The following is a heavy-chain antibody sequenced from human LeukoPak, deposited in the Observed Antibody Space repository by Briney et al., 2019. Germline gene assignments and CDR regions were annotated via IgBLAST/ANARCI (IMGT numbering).Heavy chain of an antibody. CDR3: AREYDSSGYVGY. D-gene: IGHD3-22*01. CDR2: IYYNGII. CDR1: GDSITNHY. J-gene: IGHJ4*02. V-gene: IGHV4-59*11. Sequence: SETLSLTCIVSGDSITNHYWSLIRRPPGKGLEWIGYIYYNGIINYNPSLKSRVTISVDTSKNQFSLKLSSVTAADTAVYYCAREYDSSGYVGYWGQGTLVTVSS.